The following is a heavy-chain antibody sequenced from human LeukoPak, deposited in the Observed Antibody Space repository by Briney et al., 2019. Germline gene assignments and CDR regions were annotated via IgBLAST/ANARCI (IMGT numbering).Heavy chain of an antibody. V-gene: IGHV1-69*05. CDR2: IIPIFGTA. CDR3: ASGGSGYWTSPAEYFQH. D-gene: IGHD3-22*01. Sequence: SVKVSCKASGGTFSSYAISWVRQAPGQGLEWMGGIIPIFGTANYAQKFQGRVTITTDESTSTAYMELSSLRSEDTAVYYCASGGSGYWTSPAEYFQHWGQGTLVTVSS. J-gene: IGHJ1*01. CDR1: GGTFSSYA.